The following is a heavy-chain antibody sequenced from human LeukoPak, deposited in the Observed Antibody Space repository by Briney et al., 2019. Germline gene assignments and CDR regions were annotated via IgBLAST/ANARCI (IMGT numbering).Heavy chain of an antibody. CDR3: ARTRTIVGAKGFDY. J-gene: IGHJ4*02. D-gene: IGHD1-26*01. CDR1: GYTFTGYY. Sequence: ASVKVSCKASGYTFTGYYMHWVRQAPGQGLEWMGRINPNSGGTNYAQKFQGRVTMTRDTSISTAYMELSRLRSDNTAVYYCARTRTIVGAKGFDYWGQGTLVTVSS. CDR2: INPNSGGT. V-gene: IGHV1-2*06.